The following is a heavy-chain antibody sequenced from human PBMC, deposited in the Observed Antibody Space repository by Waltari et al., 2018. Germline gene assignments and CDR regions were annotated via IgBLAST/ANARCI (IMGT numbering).Heavy chain of an antibody. D-gene: IGHD3-22*01. Sequence: EVQLLESGGGLVQPGGYLRLSCAASGFTFSSYAMSWVRQAPGKGLGWVSAIISGSGYNTYYSDSVKGRFTISRDNSKNTLYLQMNSLRAEGTAVYYCAKNGPDSGGYHIAGFDYWGQGTLVTVSS. J-gene: IGHJ4*02. CDR3: AKNGPDSGGYHIAGFDY. CDR1: GFTFSSYA. CDR2: ISGSGYNT. V-gene: IGHV3-23*01.